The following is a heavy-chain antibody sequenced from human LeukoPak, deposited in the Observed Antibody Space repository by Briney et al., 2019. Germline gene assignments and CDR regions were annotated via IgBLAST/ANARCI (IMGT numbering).Heavy chain of an antibody. CDR3: AKTIRDYGLTYFDY. Sequence: PGGSLRLSCAASGFTFSNAWMSWVRQAPGKGLEWVSVIYSGGSTYYADSVRGRFTISRDSSKNTLYLQMNNLRAEDTAIYYCAKTIRDYGLTYFDYWGQGTLVTVSS. CDR2: IYSGGST. CDR1: GFTFSNAW. J-gene: IGHJ4*02. D-gene: IGHD3-10*01. V-gene: IGHV3-53*01.